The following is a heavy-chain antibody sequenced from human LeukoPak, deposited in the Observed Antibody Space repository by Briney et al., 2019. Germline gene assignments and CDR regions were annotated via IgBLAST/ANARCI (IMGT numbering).Heavy chain of an antibody. CDR3: ARTRKQWLDYYFDY. D-gene: IGHD6-19*01. CDR1: GGSFGDSY. CDR2: INHSGST. J-gene: IGHJ4*02. V-gene: IGHV4-34*01. Sequence: SETLSLTCAVYGGSFGDSYWSWIRQPPGKGLEWIGEINHSGSTNYNPSLKSRVTISVDTSKNQLSLKLSSVTAADTAVYYCARTRKQWLDYYFDYWGQGTLVTVSS.